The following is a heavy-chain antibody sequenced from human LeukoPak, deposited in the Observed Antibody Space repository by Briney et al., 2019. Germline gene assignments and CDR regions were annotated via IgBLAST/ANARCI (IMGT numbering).Heavy chain of an antibody. CDR3: ATTLRNKPP. CDR2: MNPNTGNT. Sequence: ASVKVSCKDSGGTFSSYDINWVRQATGQGLEWIGYMNPNTGNTGYAQKFQGRVTMTRDTSISTAYMELSSLTSEDTAVYYCATTLRNKPPWGQGTLVTVSS. CDR1: GGTFSSYD. D-gene: IGHD5-12*01. J-gene: IGHJ5*02. V-gene: IGHV1-8*02.